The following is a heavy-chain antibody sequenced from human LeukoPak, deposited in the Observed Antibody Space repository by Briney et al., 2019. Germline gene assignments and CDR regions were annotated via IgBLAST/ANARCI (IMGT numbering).Heavy chain of an antibody. Sequence: PGGSLRLSCAASGFTFSTYWMSWVRQAPGEGLEWLANISEDGGDKFYVDSVKGRFVISRDNAKNSLFLHMNSLRVEDAATYYCTNMIDWGQGTLVTVSS. J-gene: IGHJ4*02. V-gene: IGHV3-7*01. CDR1: GFTFSTYW. CDR3: TNMID. D-gene: IGHD3-16*01. CDR2: ISEDGGDK.